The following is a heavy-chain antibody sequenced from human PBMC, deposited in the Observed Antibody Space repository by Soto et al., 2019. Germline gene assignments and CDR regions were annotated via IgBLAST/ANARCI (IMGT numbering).Heavy chain of an antibody. D-gene: IGHD3-10*02. V-gene: IGHV4-31*03. CDR1: VASFSTGVYY. J-gene: IGHJ4*02. CDR3: AGAVSDFDVRRYRTSYFDQ. Sequence: TLSLTGTVSVASFSTGVYYWTWILQHPGKGLEWIGYIDNTGSAYYNPSLTGRVDISVDTSKNQFSLNLQSLTAADTAFYYCAGAVSDFDVRRYRTSYFDQWGQGILVTVSS. CDR2: IDNTGSA.